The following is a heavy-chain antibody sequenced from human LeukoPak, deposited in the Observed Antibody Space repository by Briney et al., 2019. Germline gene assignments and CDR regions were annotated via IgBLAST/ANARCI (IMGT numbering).Heavy chain of an antibody. D-gene: IGHD1-1*01. CDR1: GFTFSDYS. J-gene: IGHJ4*02. CDR2: IGISRGNT. Sequence: GGSLRLSCAASGFTFSDYSMNWVRQAPGKGLEWISYIGISRGNTKYADSVKGRFTISGDNAKSSLYLQMNSLRVEDTDVYYCARDYNYAFDNWGQGTLVTVSS. CDR3: ARDYNYAFDN. V-gene: IGHV3-48*04.